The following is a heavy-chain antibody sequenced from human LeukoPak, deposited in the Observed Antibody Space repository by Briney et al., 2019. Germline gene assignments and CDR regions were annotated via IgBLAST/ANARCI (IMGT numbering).Heavy chain of an antibody. Sequence: GGSLRLSCAASGFTFSNYARGWVRRAPGGGLEEGSGISGSGGTTYYAASVKGRFTISRDNSKNTLSLQMNSLSVEDTAMYYCAKGVKSWLTYFDHWGQGTLVTVSS. CDR1: GFTFSNYA. V-gene: IGHV3-23*01. CDR3: AKGVKSWLTYFDH. D-gene: IGHD5-18*01. J-gene: IGHJ4*02. CDR2: ISGSGGTT.